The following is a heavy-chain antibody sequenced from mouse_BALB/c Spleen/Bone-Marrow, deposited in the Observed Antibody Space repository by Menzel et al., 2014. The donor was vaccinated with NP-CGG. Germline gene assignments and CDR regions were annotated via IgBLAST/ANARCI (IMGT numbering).Heavy chain of an antibody. D-gene: IGHD2-14*01. J-gene: IGHJ1*01. CDR1: GFNIKDTY. CDR3: ASYRYAWYFDF. Sequence: EVQLQQSGAELVKPGASVKLSCTASGFNIKDTYMHWVKQRPEQGLEWIGRIDPANGNTKYDPKFQGKATITADTSSNTAYLQLSSLTSEDTAVYYCASYRYAWYFDFWGAGTTVTVSS. CDR2: IDPANGNT. V-gene: IGHV14-3*02.